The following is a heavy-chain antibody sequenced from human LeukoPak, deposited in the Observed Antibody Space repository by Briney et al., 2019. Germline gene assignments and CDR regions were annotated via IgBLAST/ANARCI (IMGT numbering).Heavy chain of an antibody. CDR1: GGTFSSYA. CDR2: ISAYNGNT. D-gene: IGHD2-2*01. CDR3: ARADIVVVPAATFDY. Sequence: ASVKVSCKASGGTFSSYAISWVRQAPGQGLEWMGWISAYNGNTNYAQKLQGRVTMTTDTSTSTAYMELRSLRSDDTAVYYCARADIVVVPAATFDYWGQGTLVTVSS. J-gene: IGHJ4*02. V-gene: IGHV1-18*01.